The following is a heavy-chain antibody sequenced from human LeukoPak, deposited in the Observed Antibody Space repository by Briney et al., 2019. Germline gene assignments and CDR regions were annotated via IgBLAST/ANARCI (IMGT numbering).Heavy chain of an antibody. J-gene: IGHJ6*03. V-gene: IGHV1-69*05. CDR1: GGTFSSYA. CDR3: ATRTTRPTSRCSSTSCYYYYYYMDV. Sequence: SVKVSCKASGGTFSSYAISWVRQAPGQGLEWMGGIIPIFGTANYAQKFQGRVTITTDEFTSTAYMELSSLRSEDTAVYYCATRTTRPTSRCSSTSCYYYYYYMDVWGKGTTVTVSS. D-gene: IGHD2-2*01. CDR2: IIPIFGTA.